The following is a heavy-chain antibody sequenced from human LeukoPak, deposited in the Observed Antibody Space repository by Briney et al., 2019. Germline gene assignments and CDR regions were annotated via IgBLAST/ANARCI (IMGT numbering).Heavy chain of an antibody. CDR2: IYYSGSGGST. D-gene: IGHD6-19*01. CDR3: ARDSLYSSGWFDY. CDR1: GGSISDYY. V-gene: IGHV4-59*01. Sequence: SETLSLTCTVSGGSISDYYWTWIRQPPGKGLEWIGYIYYSGSGGSTNYNPSLKSRVTISVDTSKNQFSLKLNSVTAADTAVYYCARDSLYSSGWFDYWGQGSLVTVSS. J-gene: IGHJ4*02.